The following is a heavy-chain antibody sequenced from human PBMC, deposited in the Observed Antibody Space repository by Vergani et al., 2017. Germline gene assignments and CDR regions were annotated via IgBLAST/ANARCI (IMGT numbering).Heavy chain of an antibody. J-gene: IGHJ4*02. CDR2: INPKNGLT. Sequence: QVQLVQSGAEVKRPGASVKVSCKASGYTFTGYYLHWVRLAPGQGLEWMGWINPKNGLTKYAQRFQGRVSLTRDTSTSTVYMELSSLRSEDTAVYYCARGMGDCSSTSCYGGGFDYWGQGTLVTVSS. CDR3: ARGMGDCSSTSCYGGGFDY. D-gene: IGHD2-2*01. V-gene: IGHV1-2*02. CDR1: GYTFTGYY.